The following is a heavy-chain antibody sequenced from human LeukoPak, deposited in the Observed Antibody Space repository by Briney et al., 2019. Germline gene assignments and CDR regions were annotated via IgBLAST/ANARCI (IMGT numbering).Heavy chain of an antibody. CDR2: IRSKAYGGTT. CDR3: TRGWLHSSIADAFDI. J-gene: IGHJ3*02. D-gene: IGHD6-19*01. Sequence: GGSLRLSCAASGFTFSASALHWVRQASGKSLEWVGRIRSKAYGGTTEYAASVKGRFTISRDDSKSIAYLQMNSLKTEDTAVYYCTRGWLHSSIADAFDIWGQGTMVTVSS. V-gene: IGHV3-49*04. CDR1: GFTFSASA.